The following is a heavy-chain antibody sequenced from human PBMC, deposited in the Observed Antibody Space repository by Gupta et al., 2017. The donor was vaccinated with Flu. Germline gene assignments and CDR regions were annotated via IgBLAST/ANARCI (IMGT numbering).Heavy chain of an antibody. Sequence: EVQLLESGGGLVQPGGSLRLSCAASGFTFSSYAMRWVRQAPGKGLEWVSAISGSGGSTYYADSVKGRFTISRDNPKNTLYLQMNSLRAEDTAVYYCAKDRGYDILTPIFSYWGQGTLVTVSS. J-gene: IGHJ4*02. CDR1: GFTFSSYA. D-gene: IGHD3-9*01. V-gene: IGHV3-23*01. CDR2: ISGSGGST. CDR3: AKDRGYDILTPIFSY.